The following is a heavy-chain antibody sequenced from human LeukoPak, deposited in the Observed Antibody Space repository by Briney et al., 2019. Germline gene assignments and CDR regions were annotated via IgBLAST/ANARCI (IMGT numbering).Heavy chain of an antibody. V-gene: IGHV3-23*01. CDR1: GFTFTSYA. J-gene: IGHJ4*02. D-gene: IGHD3-3*01. CDR3: AKGREDFWSGYYRGGYFDY. CDR2: ISGGGGSR. Sequence: GGSLRLSRAASGFTFTSYAMSWVRQAPGKGLEWVSVISGGGGSRYYADSVKGRLTISRDNSKNTLYLQMNSLRAEDTAVYYCAKGREDFWSGYYRGGYFDYWGQGTLVTVSS.